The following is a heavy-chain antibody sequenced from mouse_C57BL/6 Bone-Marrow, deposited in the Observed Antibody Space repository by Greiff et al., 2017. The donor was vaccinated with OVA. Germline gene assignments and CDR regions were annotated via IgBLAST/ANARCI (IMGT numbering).Heavy chain of an antibody. CDR1: GFTFSDYG. D-gene: IGHD2-5*01. V-gene: IGHV5-17*01. J-gene: IGHJ3*01. CDR3: ARHYSKGGFAY. Sequence: EVKLMESGGGLVKPGGSLKLSCAASGFTFSDYGMHWVRQAPEKGLEWVAYISSGSSTIYYADTVKGRFTISRDNAKNTLFLQMTSLRSEDTAMYYCARHYSKGGFAYWGQGTLVTVSA. CDR2: ISSGSSTI.